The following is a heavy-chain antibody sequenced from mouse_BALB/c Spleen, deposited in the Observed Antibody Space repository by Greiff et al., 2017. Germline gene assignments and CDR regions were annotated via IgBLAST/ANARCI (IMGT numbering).Heavy chain of an antibody. D-gene: IGHD1-1*01. Sequence: QVQLQQSGAALVRPGSSVKISCMAFGYAFSSYWMNWVKQRPGQGLEWIGQIYPGDGDTNYNGKFKGKATLTADKSSSTAYMQLSSLPSEDSAVYFCAVITTVVDYYAMGYWGQGTSVTVSS. CDR3: AVITTVVDYYAMGY. J-gene: IGHJ4*01. V-gene: IGHV1-80*01. CDR2: IYPGDGDT. CDR1: GYAFSSYW.